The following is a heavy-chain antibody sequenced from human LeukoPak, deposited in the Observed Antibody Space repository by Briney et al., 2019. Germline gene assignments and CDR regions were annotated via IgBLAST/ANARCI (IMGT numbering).Heavy chain of an antibody. J-gene: IGHJ3*02. CDR3: AREAVPDALNS. V-gene: IGHV4-61*02. Sequence: SETLSLTCTVSGGSISSGVYYWTWIRQPAGKGLEWIGRIYSSGSTNYHPSLKGRVSILADTSKNQFSLKLTSVNAADTAVYYCAREAVPDALNSWGQGAMVTVSS. CDR2: IYSSGST. CDR1: GGSISSGVYY.